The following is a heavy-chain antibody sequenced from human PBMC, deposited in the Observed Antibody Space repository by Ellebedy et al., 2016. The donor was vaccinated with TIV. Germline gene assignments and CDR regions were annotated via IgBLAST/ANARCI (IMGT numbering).Heavy chain of an antibody. Sequence: GESLKISCAASGFTVTTNYMNWVRQAPGKGLEWVSSISGSGGNTYYADSVKGRFTISRDNAKNSLYLQMNSLRAEDTAVYYCARDNYKVSVAGSNWGQGTLVTVSS. D-gene: IGHD6-19*01. CDR2: ISGSGGNT. V-gene: IGHV3-21*01. J-gene: IGHJ4*02. CDR3: ARDNYKVSVAGSN. CDR1: GFTVTTNY.